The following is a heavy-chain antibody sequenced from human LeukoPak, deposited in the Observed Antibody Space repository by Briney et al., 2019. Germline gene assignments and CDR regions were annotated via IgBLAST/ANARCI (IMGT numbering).Heavy chain of an antibody. CDR2: INTNTGSP. V-gene: IGHV7-4-1*02. CDR1: GYTFTSYA. D-gene: IGHD3-10*01. J-gene: IGHJ4*02. CDR3: ARTRAPYYYGAGSPDF. Sequence: ASVKVSCKASGYTFTSYAMNWVRQAPGQGLEWMGWINTNTGSPRYAQDFTGRFVFSLDTSLSTTYPQISSLKSEDTAIYYCARTRAPYYYGAGSPDFWGQGTLVTVSS.